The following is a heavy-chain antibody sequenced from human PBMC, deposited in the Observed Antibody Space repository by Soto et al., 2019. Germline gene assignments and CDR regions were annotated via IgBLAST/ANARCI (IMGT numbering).Heavy chain of an antibody. Sequence: SETLSLTCTVSGGSITSYYWSWIRQPPGKGLEWIGCIYSSGSTNYNPSLKSRVTISGDTSKNQFSLKLSSVTAADTAVYYCARHYQFSYYYMDVWGKGTTVTVSS. CDR1: GGSITSYY. D-gene: IGHD2-2*01. J-gene: IGHJ6*03. CDR2: IYSSGST. V-gene: IGHV4-59*08. CDR3: ARHYQFSYYYMDV.